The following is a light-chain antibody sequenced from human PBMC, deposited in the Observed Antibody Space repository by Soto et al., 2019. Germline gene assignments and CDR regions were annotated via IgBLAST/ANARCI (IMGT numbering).Light chain of an antibody. CDR1: QSFSSN. Sequence: ELVMTQSPATLSVSPGERATLSCRASQSFSSNVAWYQQKPGQAPRLLIYGTSTRVTGIPARFSGSGSGTEFTLTISSLQSEDFAVYHCQQRSIWPLTFGGGTRVE. V-gene: IGKV3-15*01. CDR3: QQRSIWPLT. CDR2: GTS. J-gene: IGKJ4*01.